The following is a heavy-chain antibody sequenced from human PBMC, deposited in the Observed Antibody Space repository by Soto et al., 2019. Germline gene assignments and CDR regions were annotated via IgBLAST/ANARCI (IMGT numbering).Heavy chain of an antibody. Sequence: PGGSLRLSCAASGFTYSTYTMHWVRQAPGKGLERFVVISYDGNNLFYAVSVKGRFTISRDSSSQSLYLQMNSLRPYDTAMYYFVRDGVSSTDYTWNYGTYFDYWGPGALVTVSP. CDR3: VRDGVSSTDYTWNYGTYFDY. V-gene: IGHV3-30*03. J-gene: IGHJ4*02. CDR2: ISYDGNNL. D-gene: IGHD1-1*01. CDR1: GFTYSTYT.